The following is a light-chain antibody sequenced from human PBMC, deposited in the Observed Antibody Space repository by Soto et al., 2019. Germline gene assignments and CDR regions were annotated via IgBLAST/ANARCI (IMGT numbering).Light chain of an antibody. Sequence: QSALTQPRSVSGSPGRSVTISCTGTSSDVGGYDYVSWYQQHPGKAPKLLIYDVNKRPSGVPDRFSGSKSGTSASLAISGLQSEDEADYYCAAWDDSLNGWVFGGGTKLTVL. CDR3: AAWDDSLNGWV. J-gene: IGLJ3*02. CDR2: DVN. V-gene: IGLV2-11*01. CDR1: SSDVGGYDY.